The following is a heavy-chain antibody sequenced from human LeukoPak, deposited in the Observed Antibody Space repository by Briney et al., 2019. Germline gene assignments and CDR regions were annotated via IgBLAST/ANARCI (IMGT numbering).Heavy chain of an antibody. Sequence: SETLSLTCTVSGGSISSYYWSWIRQPPGKGLEWIGEINHSGSTNYNPSLKSRVTISVDTSKNQFSLKLSSVTAADTAVYYCARGLPDTALDYWGQGTLVTVSS. CDR2: INHSGST. CDR3: ARGLPDTALDY. J-gene: IGHJ4*02. V-gene: IGHV4-34*01. CDR1: GGSISSYY.